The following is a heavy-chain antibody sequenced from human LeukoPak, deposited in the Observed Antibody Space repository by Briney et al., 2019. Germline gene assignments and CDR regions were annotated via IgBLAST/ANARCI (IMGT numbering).Heavy chain of an antibody. Sequence: PSETLSLTCIVSGGSISNRSCYWGWIRQPPGKGLEWIGSIYYSGSTYYNPSLKSQFTISVDTSKNQFSLKLSSVTAADTAVYYCARGPFSWSSSWYRQSFDYWGQGTLVTVSS. CDR1: GGSISNRSCY. J-gene: IGHJ4*02. CDR3: ARGPFSWSSSWYRQSFDY. CDR2: IYYSGST. V-gene: IGHV4-39*07. D-gene: IGHD6-13*01.